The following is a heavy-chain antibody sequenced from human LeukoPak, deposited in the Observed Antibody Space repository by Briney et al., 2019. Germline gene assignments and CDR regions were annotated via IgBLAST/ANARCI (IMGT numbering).Heavy chain of an antibody. CDR3: ATSQFRWGNVGFDY. Sequence: GGSLRLSCAASGFTFSSYSMNWVRQAPGKGLEWVSSISSSSSYIYYADSVKGRFTISRDNAKNSLYLQMNSLRAEDTAVYYCATSQFRWGNVGFDYWGQGTLVTVSS. CDR2: ISSSSSYI. D-gene: IGHD7-27*01. J-gene: IGHJ4*02. CDR1: GFTFSSYS. V-gene: IGHV3-21*01.